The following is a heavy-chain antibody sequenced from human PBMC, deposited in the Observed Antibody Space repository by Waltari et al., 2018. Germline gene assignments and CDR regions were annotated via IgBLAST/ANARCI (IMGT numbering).Heavy chain of an antibody. V-gene: IGHV4-59*11. CDR2: IQYNGNT. D-gene: IGHD3-10*01. J-gene: IGHJ4*02. CDR3: ARFSRGRYFDF. Sequence: QVQLQESGPGLVKPSETLSLTCTVPSGPISSHYWIWIRQPPGKGLEWIGHIQYNGNTNYNPSLKSRVTISVDTSKTQFSLRLSSLTAADTAVYYCARFSRGRYFDFWAQGTLVTVSS. CDR1: SGPISSHY.